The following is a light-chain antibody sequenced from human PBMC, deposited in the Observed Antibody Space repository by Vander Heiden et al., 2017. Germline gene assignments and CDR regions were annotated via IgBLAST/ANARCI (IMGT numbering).Light chain of an antibody. V-gene: IGKV1-33*01. CDR3: QQYDNLPRYT. CDR1: QDISNY. J-gene: IGKJ2*01. Sequence: DIQMTQSPSSLSASVGDRVTITCQASQDISNYLNWYQQKPGKAPKLLIYDASNLETGVPSRCIGSRSGTDFTFTISSLQPEEIATYYCQQYDNLPRYTFGQGTKLEIK. CDR2: DAS.